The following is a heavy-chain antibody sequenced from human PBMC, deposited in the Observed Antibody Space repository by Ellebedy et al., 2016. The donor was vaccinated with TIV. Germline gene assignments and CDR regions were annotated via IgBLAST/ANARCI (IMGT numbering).Heavy chain of an antibody. CDR3: ARWFGELLYVRWFDP. D-gene: IGHD3-10*01. Sequence: SETLSLTCTVSGGSIASSSTYWGWIRQPPGKSLEWIGSIHYSGTTDYNPSLKRRVIISVDSSKSQFSLKLSSVTAADTAIYYCARWFGELLYVRWFDPWGQGTLVTVSS. CDR2: IHYSGTT. J-gene: IGHJ5*02. CDR1: GGSIASSSTY. V-gene: IGHV4-39*01.